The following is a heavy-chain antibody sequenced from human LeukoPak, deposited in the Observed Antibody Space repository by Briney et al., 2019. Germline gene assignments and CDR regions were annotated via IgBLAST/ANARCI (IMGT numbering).Heavy chain of an antibody. V-gene: IGHV3-21*01. D-gene: IGHD3-10*01. Sequence: GGSLRLSCAASGFTFSSYSMNWVRQAPGKGLEWVSSISSSSSYIYYADSVKGRFTISRDNAKNSLYLQMNSLRAEDTAVYYCASTVLLWFGEPYPEANDAFDIWGQGTMVTVSS. CDR3: ASTVLLWFGEPYPEANDAFDI. CDR1: GFTFSSYS. J-gene: IGHJ3*02. CDR2: ISSSSSYI.